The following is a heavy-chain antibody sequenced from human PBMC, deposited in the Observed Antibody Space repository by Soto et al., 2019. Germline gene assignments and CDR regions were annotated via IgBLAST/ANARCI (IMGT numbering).Heavy chain of an antibody. J-gene: IGHJ4*02. Sequence: QVQLVQSGAEVKKPGSSVKVSCKASGGTFSSYAISWVRQAPGQGLEWMGGIIPIFGTANYAQKFQGRVTITADESTSTAYMGLSSLRSEDTAVYYCARDNYYDSSGYYHPLGAYWGQGTLVTVSS. CDR2: IIPIFGTA. D-gene: IGHD3-22*01. CDR3: ARDNYYDSSGYYHPLGAY. V-gene: IGHV1-69*12. CDR1: GGTFSSYA.